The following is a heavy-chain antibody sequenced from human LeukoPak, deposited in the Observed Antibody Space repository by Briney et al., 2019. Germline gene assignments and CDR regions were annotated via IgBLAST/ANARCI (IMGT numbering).Heavy chain of an antibody. CDR3: AKDNSGYGSGSYYNY. V-gene: IGHV3-23*01. CDR2: ISGSGGST. J-gene: IGHJ4*02. CDR1: GFTLSSYA. Sequence: GGSLRLSCATSGFTLSSYAMSWVRQAPGKGLEWVSAISGSGGSTYYADSVKGRFTISRDNSKNTLYLQMNSLRAEDTAVYYCAKDNSGYGSGSYYNYWGQGTLVTVSS. D-gene: IGHD3-10*01.